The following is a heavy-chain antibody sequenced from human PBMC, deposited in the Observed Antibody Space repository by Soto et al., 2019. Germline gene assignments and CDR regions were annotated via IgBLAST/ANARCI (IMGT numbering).Heavy chain of an antibody. V-gene: IGHV3-48*02. J-gene: IGHJ5*02. D-gene: IGHD5-12*01. CDR3: ARSRGVAKTYNWFDP. CDR2: ISSSSSTI. CDR1: GFTFSSYS. Sequence: GGSLRLSCAASGFTFSSYSMNWVRQAPGKGLEWVSYISSSSSTIYYADSVKGRFTISRDNAKNSLYLQMNNLRDEDTAVYYCARSRGVAKTYNWFDPWGQGTLVTVSS.